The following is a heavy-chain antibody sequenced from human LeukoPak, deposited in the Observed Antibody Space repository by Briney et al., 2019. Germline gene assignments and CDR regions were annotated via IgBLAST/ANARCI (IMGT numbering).Heavy chain of an antibody. CDR1: GYTFTSYG. D-gene: IGHD5-24*01. J-gene: IGHJ6*02. CDR2: ISAYNGNT. CDR3: ARDPQKMVYYYYGMDV. Sequence: GASVKVSCKASGYTFTSYGISWVRQAPGQGLEWMGWISAYNGNTNYAQKLQGRVTMTTDTSTSTAYMELRSLRSDDTAVYYCARDPQKMVYYYYGMDVWAKGPRSPSP. V-gene: IGHV1-18*01.